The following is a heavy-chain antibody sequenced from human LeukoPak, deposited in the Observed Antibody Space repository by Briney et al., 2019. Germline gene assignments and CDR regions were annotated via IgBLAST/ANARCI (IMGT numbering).Heavy chain of an antibody. CDR1: RYTFSNYD. Sequence: PGGSLRLSCAASRYTFSNYDMHWVRQASGKGLEWVSGIGTAGDTYYPGSVKGRFSISRENAKNSLYLRMNGLRAGDTAVYYCVRALACSSTSCYEPTYFDSWGQGTLVTVSS. CDR3: VRALACSSTSCYEPTYFDS. V-gene: IGHV3-13*01. CDR2: IGTAGDT. D-gene: IGHD2-2*01. J-gene: IGHJ4*02.